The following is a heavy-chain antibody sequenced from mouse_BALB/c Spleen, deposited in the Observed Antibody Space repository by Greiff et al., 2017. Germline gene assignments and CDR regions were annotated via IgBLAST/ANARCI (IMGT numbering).Heavy chain of an antibody. V-gene: IGHV5-6*01. Sequence: EVLLVESGGDLVKPGGSLKLSCAASGFTFSSYGMAWVRQTPDKRLEWVATISSGGSYTYYPDSVKGRFTISRDNAKNTLYLQMSSLKSEDTAMYYCARHYGNYEGSAMDYWGQGTSVTVSS. CDR1: GFTFSSYG. D-gene: IGHD2-1*01. J-gene: IGHJ4*01. CDR2: ISSGGSYT. CDR3: ARHYGNYEGSAMDY.